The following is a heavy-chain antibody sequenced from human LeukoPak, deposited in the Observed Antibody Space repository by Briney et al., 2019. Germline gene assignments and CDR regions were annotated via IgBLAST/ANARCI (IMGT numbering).Heavy chain of an antibody. CDR3: AREVKGVVTDDY. V-gene: IGHV1-2*02. CDR2: INPNSGGT. J-gene: IGHJ4*02. Sequence: ASVKVSCKASGYTFTGYYMHCVRQAPGQGLEWMGWINPNSGGTNYAQKFQGRVTMTRDTSISTAYMELSRLRSDDTAVYYCAREVKGVVTDDYWGQGTLVTVSS. D-gene: IGHD3-22*01. CDR1: GYTFTGYY.